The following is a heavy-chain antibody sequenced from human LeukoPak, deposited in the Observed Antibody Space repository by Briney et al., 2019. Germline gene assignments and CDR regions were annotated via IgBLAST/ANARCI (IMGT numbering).Heavy chain of an antibody. Sequence: ASVKVSCKASGYTFTGNYMHWVRQAPGQGLEWMGWINPNSGGTNYAQKFQGRVTMTRDTSISTAYMELSRLRSDDTAVYYCARGAYSSSQHSYYYYMDVWGKGTTVTVPS. CDR3: ARGAYSSSQHSYYYYMDV. CDR2: INPNSGGT. D-gene: IGHD6-6*01. V-gene: IGHV1-2*02. CDR1: GYTFTGNY. J-gene: IGHJ6*03.